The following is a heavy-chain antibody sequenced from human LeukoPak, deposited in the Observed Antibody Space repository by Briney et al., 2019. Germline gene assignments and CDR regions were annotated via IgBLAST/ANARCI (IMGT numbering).Heavy chain of an antibody. CDR2: IRYDGSNK. V-gene: IGHV3-30*02. J-gene: IGHJ3*02. CDR3: AKRGSSSGWFSDAFDI. D-gene: IGHD6-19*01. CDR1: GFTFSSYG. Sequence: GGSLRLSCAASGFTFSSYGMHWVRQAPGKGLEWVAFIRYDGSNKYYADSVKGRFTISRDNSKNTLYLQMNSLRAEGTAVYYCAKRGSSSGWFSDAFDIWGQGTMVTVSS.